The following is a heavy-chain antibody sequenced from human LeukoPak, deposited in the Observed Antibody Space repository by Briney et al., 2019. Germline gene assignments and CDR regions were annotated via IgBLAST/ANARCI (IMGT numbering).Heavy chain of an antibody. CDR1: GGSISSGGYF. J-gene: IGHJ5*02. CDR2: IYHGGNT. Sequence: SETLSLTCTVSGGSISSGGYFWSWIRQNPGKGLEWIGYIYHGGNTYYNPSLKSRVTISVDTSKNQFSLTLSSVTAADTAMYYCARVRYYGSGEEIDHWGQGTLVTVSS. V-gene: IGHV4-31*03. CDR3: ARVRYYGSGEEIDH. D-gene: IGHD3-10*01.